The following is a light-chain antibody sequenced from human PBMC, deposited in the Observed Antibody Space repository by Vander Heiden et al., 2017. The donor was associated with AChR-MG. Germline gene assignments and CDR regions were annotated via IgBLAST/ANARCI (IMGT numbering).Light chain of an antibody. J-gene: IGKJ1*01. CDR3: QQSYSNMWT. V-gene: IGKV1-39*01. CDR2: TAS. CDR1: QGISRY. Sequence: DIPMTQSPSSLSASVGDRVTITCRTSQGISRYLNWYQQKPGKAPKLLIHTASSLHTGVPSRFSGSGSGTDFTLTINGLQSEDFAIYYCQQSYSNMWTFGQGTRVDIK.